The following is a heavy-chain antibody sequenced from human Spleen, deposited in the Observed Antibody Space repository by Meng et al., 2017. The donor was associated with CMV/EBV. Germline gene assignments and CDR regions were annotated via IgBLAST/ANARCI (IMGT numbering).Heavy chain of an antibody. CDR1: GGSISSYY. CDR3: ARRVAVAGTWFDP. D-gene: IGHD6-19*01. J-gene: IGHJ5*02. V-gene: IGHV4-59*08. Sequence: CTVSGGSISSYYWSWIRQPPGKGLEWIGYIYYSGSTNYNPSLKSRVTISVDTSKNQFSLKLSSVTAADTAVYYCARRVAVAGTWFDPWGQGTLVTVSS. CDR2: IYYSGST.